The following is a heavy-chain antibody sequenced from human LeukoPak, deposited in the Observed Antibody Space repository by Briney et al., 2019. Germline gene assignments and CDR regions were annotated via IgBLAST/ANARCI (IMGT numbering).Heavy chain of an antibody. CDR1: GFTFSSYS. CDR3: ARDPIAAAGSTDY. Sequence: GGSLRLTCAASGFTFSSYSMNWVRQAPGKGLEWVSSISSSSSYIYYADSVKGRFTISRDNAKNSLYLQMNSLRAEDTAVYYCARDPIAAAGSTDYWGQGTLVTVSS. CDR2: ISSSSSYI. V-gene: IGHV3-21*01. D-gene: IGHD6-13*01. J-gene: IGHJ4*02.